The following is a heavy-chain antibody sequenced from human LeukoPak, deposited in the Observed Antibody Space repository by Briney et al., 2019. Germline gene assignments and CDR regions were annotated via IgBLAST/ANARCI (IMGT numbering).Heavy chain of an antibody. CDR3: ARASGGYYNNWFAP. CDR2: IYFAGRT. CDR1: GGSISTYY. D-gene: IGHD3-22*01. V-gene: IGHV4-59*01. J-gene: IGHJ5*02. Sequence: SQTLSLTCTVSGGSISTYYWSWIRQPQEKGMGWKGYIYFAGRTNYNPSLKSRVTMSVDTSKRHFSRKLSSVTAADTAVYYCARASGGYYNNWFAPWGQGTLVTVPS.